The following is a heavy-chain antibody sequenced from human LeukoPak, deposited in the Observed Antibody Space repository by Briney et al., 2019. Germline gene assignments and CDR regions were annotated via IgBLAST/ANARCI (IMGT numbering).Heavy chain of an antibody. CDR2: IYHSGST. J-gene: IGHJ4*02. Sequence: PSETLSLTCAVSGGSISSGGYSWSWIRQPPGKGLEWIGYIYHSGSTYYNPSLKSRVTISVDRSKNQFSLKLSSVTAADTAVYYCARAQSRGIAAAGTFDYWGQGTLVTVSS. V-gene: IGHV4-30-2*01. CDR1: GGSISSGGYS. CDR3: ARAQSRGIAAAGTFDY. D-gene: IGHD6-13*01.